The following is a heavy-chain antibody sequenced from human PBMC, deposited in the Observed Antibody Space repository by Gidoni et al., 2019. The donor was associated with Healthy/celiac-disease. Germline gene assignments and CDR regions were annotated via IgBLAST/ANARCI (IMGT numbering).Heavy chain of an antibody. CDR2: ISGSGGGT. CDR1: GFTFSSYA. J-gene: IGHJ6*02. CDR3: AKYCSGVSCYHGMDV. Sequence: EVQLLESGGGLVQPGGSLRRSCAASGFTFSSYAMSGVRQAPGKGVEWVSTISGSGGGTDYADSVKGRFTISRDNSKNTLYLQMNSLRAEDSAVYYCAKYCSGVSCYHGMDVWGQGTTVTVSS. D-gene: IGHD2-15*01. V-gene: IGHV3-23*01.